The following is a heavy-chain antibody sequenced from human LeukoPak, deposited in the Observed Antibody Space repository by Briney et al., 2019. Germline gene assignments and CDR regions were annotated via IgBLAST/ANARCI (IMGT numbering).Heavy chain of an antibody. Sequence: SVTVSCKASGGTFSSYAISWVRQAPGQGLEWMGGIIPIFGTANYAQKFQGRVTITADESTSTAYMELSSLRSEDTAVYYCARVGPRPFDPWGQGTLVTVSS. J-gene: IGHJ5*02. CDR1: GGTFSSYA. CDR2: IIPIFGTA. V-gene: IGHV1-69*13. CDR3: ARVGPRPFDP.